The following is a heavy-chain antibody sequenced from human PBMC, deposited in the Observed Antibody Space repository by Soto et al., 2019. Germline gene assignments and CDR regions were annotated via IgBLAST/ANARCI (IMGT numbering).Heavy chain of an antibody. CDR3: ARASRWTYYFDY. V-gene: IGHV4-59*01. Sequence: SETLSLTCTVSGGSISGYHWTWIRQPPGKGLEWIGYIYYSGSTNYNPSLKSRVTISVDTSKNQFSLKLSSVTAADTAVYYCARASRWTYYFDYWGQGTLVTVSS. J-gene: IGHJ4*02. CDR2: IYYSGST. CDR1: GGSISGYH.